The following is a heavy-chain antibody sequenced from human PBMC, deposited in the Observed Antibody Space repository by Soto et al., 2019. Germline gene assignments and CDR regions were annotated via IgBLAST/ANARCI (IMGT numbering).Heavy chain of an antibody. D-gene: IGHD6-13*01. CDR1: GYTFTSYG. CDR2: ISAYNGNT. Sequence: ASVRVSCKASGYTFTSYGISWVRQAPGQGLEWMGWISAYNGNTNYAQKLQGRVTMTTDTSTSTAYMELRSLRSDDTAVYYCARDTSSWYTMIFDYRGQGTLVTVSS. V-gene: IGHV1-18*01. CDR3: ARDTSSWYTMIFDY. J-gene: IGHJ4*02.